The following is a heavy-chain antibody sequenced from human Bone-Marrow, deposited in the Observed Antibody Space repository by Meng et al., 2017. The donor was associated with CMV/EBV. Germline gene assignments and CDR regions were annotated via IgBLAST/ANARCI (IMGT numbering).Heavy chain of an antibody. V-gene: IGHV3-11*04. Sequence: GGSLRLSCAASGFTFSDYYMTWIRQASGKGLEWVSYISSSGTTIYYADSVKGRFTISRDNAKNSLYLQMNSLRAEDTALYYCARASQWGVGAADDWGQGTLVTVSS. CDR3: ARASQWGVGAADD. D-gene: IGHD1-26*01. CDR2: ISSSGTTI. CDR1: GFTFSDYY. J-gene: IGHJ1*01.